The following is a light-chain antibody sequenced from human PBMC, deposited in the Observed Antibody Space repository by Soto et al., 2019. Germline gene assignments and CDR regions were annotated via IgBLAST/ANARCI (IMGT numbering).Light chain of an antibody. CDR2: GAS. CDR1: QSVSSN. CDR3: QQYDNWPIT. J-gene: IGKJ5*01. V-gene: IGKV3-15*01. Sequence: DIVMTQSPATLPVSPGERATLSCTASQSVSSNLAWYQQKPGQAPRLLIPGASTRATGIPARLSGSGSGTEFTLTISSLRSEDFAVYYCQQYDNWPITFGQGTRLEI.